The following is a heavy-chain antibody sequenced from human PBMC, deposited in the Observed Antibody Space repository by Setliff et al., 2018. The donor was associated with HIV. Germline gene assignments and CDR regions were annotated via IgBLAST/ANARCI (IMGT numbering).Heavy chain of an antibody. J-gene: IGHJ3*02. Sequence: GGSLRLSCSASGFTFSSYAMHWVRQAPGKGLEYVSAISSNGGSTYYADSVKGRFTISRDNSKNTLSLQMNSLRAEDTAAYFCAKDFGYSSGWYLVSGTFDIWGQGTKVTVSS. CDR1: GFTFSSYA. D-gene: IGHD6-19*01. V-gene: IGHV3-64*04. CDR2: ISSNGGST. CDR3: AKDFGYSSGWYLVSGTFDI.